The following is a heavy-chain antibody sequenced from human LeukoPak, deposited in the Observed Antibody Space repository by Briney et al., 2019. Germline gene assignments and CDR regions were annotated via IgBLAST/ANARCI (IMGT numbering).Heavy chain of an antibody. CDR2: IPNDDSVI. CDR1: GFSVSNYY. CDR3: AREQWFRWEY. Sequence: PRGSLRLSCEASGFSVSNYYMVWVRQPPGKGLECISYIPNDDSVIYYADSVRGRLSVSRDSAKNSLSLQLNSLRAEDTAVYYCAREQWFRWEYWGQGILVTVSS. J-gene: IGHJ4*02. D-gene: IGHD3-22*01. V-gene: IGHV3-11*01.